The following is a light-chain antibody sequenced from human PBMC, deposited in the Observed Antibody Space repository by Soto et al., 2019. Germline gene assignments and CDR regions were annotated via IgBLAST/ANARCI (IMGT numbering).Light chain of an antibody. CDR2: EVT. CDR3: SSYTNINTRACV. Sequence: QSALTQPASVSLSPGQSITISCTGTSGDIGSYNRFSWYQQHPRKTPQLIIYEVTDRPSGVSNRFSGSKSGNTASLTISGLQAEDEAEYYCSSYTNINTRACVFGTGTKVTVL. J-gene: IGLJ1*01. CDR1: SGDIGSYNR. V-gene: IGLV2-14*01.